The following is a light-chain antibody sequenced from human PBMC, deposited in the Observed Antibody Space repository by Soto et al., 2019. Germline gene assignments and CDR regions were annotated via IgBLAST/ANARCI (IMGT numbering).Light chain of an antibody. J-gene: IGKJ3*01. Sequence: IQLTQSPSSLSASVGDRVTISCRASQDISTHLAWFAQKPGRAPQLLIYAASTLHSGVPSRFSGSGSGTDFTLTISSLQPEDFATYYCQHLNTYPITFGPGTKVDIK. V-gene: IGKV1-9*01. CDR1: QDISTH. CDR3: QHLNTYPIT. CDR2: AAS.